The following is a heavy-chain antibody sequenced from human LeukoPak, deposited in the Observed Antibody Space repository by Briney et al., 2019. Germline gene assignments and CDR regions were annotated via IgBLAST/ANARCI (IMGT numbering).Heavy chain of an antibody. Sequence: ASVKVSCKASGYPFRSYVIHWLRQAPGQSLEWIGWINPANGNAKYSQNFQGRVTITRATSASVVYMELSSLRYEDTAVYYCARDGYDADGYLDYWGQGALVPVSS. J-gene: IGHJ4*02. CDR2: INPANGNA. V-gene: IGHV1-3*01. D-gene: IGHD5-12*01. CDR1: GYPFRSYV. CDR3: ARDGYDADGYLDY.